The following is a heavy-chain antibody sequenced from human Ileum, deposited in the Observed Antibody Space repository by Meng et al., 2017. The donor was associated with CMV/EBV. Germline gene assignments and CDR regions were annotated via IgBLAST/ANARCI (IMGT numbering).Heavy chain of an antibody. CDR1: GYTFTSQG. CDR2: INTNNGNT. CDR3: ARGIDY. Sequence: DQLVQSGAEERKPGASVKVSCKASGYTFTSQGITWVRQAPGQGLEWMGWINTNNGNTKYVWKFQGRVTMTTDTSTSTGYMELRSLRYDDTAVYYCARGIDYWGQGTLVTVSS. V-gene: IGHV1-18*01. J-gene: IGHJ4*02.